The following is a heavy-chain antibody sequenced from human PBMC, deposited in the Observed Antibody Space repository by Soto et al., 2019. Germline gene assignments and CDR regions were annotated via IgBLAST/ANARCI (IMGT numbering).Heavy chain of an antibody. D-gene: IGHD3-22*01. J-gene: IGHJ4*02. CDR2: IYHSGST. Sequence: SETLSLTCAVSGYSISSGYYWGWIRQPPGKGLEWIGSIYHSGSTYYNPSLKSRVTISVDTSKNQFSLKLSSVTAADTAVYYCAREGYYDSSGYSDYWCQGXLVTVYS. CDR1: GYSISSGYY. CDR3: AREGYYDSSGYSDY. V-gene: IGHV4-38-2*02.